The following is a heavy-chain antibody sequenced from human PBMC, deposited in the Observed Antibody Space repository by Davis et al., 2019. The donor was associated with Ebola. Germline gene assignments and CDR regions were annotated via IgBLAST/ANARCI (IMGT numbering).Heavy chain of an antibody. J-gene: IGHJ4*02. CDR1: GFTFSSYS. Sequence: PGGSLRLSCAASGFTFSSYSMNWVRQAPGKGLEWVSYISSSSSTIYYADSVKGRFTISRDNAKNSLYLQMNSLRAEDTAVYYCAREPSTTVTTSGFDYWGQGTLVTVSS. CDR2: ISSSSSTI. D-gene: IGHD4-17*01. CDR3: AREPSTTVTTSGFDY. V-gene: IGHV3-48*04.